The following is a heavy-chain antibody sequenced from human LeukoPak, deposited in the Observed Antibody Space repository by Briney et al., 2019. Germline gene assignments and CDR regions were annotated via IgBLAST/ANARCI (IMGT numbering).Heavy chain of an antibody. Sequence: GGSLRLSCAASGFTFSSYSMNWVRQAPGKGLEWVSYISSSSSTIYYADSVKGRLTISRDNAKNSLYLQMNSLRAEDTAVYYCARGRYCSITSCYGLYYFDYWGQGTLVTVSS. CDR1: GFTFSSYS. V-gene: IGHV3-48*04. CDR2: ISSSSSTI. D-gene: IGHD2-2*01. J-gene: IGHJ4*02. CDR3: ARGRYCSITSCYGLYYFDY.